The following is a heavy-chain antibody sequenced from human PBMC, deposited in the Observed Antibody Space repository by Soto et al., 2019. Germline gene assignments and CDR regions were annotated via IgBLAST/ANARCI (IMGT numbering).Heavy chain of an antibody. CDR3: AREYWYKIDS. J-gene: IGHJ5*01. CDR2: IANRGDII. CDR1: GFTFRFYS. Sequence: GGALRLSCVASGFTFRFYSFNRVRQAPGKGLEWLSFIANRGDIIHYADTVKGRFTISRDNGKNSLFLQTNSLRVEDTAIYYCAREYWYKIDSWGQGTPVTVSS. V-gene: IGHV3-48*01. D-gene: IGHD1-1*01.